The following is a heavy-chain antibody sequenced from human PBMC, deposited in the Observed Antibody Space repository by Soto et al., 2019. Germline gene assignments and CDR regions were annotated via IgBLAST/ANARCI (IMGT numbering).Heavy chain of an antibody. D-gene: IGHD2-2*01. CDR3: ARDGYCSSTSCFLDYYYYGMDV. CDR1: GGTFSSYA. Sequence: QVQRVQSGAEVKKPGSSVKVSCKASGGTFSSYAISWVRQAPGQGLEWMGGIIPIFGTANYAQKFQGRVTIDADESTSTAYMELSSLQPEDPAVYYCARDGYCSSTSCFLDYYYYGMDVWGQGTTVTASS. J-gene: IGHJ6*02. V-gene: IGHV1-69*01. CDR2: IIPIFGTA.